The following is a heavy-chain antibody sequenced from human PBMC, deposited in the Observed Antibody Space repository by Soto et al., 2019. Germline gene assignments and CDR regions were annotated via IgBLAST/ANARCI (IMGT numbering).Heavy chain of an antibody. CDR2: INHSGST. V-gene: IGHV4-34*01. D-gene: IGHD6-13*01. Sequence: PSETLSLTCAVYGGSFSGYYWSWIRQPPGKGLEWIGEINHSGSTNYNPSLKSRVTISVDTSKNQFSLKLSSVTAADTAVYYCARRQISPPTRGAASARGGMDVWGQGTTVTVSS. CDR3: ARRQISPPTRGAASARGGMDV. CDR1: GGSFSGYY. J-gene: IGHJ6*02.